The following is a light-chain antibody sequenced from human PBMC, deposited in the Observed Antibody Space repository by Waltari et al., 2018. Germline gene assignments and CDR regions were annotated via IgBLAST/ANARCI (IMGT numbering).Light chain of an antibody. J-gene: IGKJ5*01. CDR3: QQYYSTPIT. CDR2: WAS. V-gene: IGKV4-1*01. CDR1: QSVLYSSNNKNY. Sequence: DIVMTQSPDSLAVSLGEWATINCKSSQSVLYSSNNKNYLTWYQQKPGQPPKRLIYWASTRESGVPDRFSGGGSGTDFTLTISSLQAEDVAVYYCQQYYSTPITFGQGTRLEIK.